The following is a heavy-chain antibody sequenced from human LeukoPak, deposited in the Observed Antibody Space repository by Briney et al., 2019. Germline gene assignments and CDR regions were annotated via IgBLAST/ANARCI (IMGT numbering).Heavy chain of an antibody. CDR3: ARNIVSKYYFDY. V-gene: IGHV3-33*08. J-gene: IGHJ4*02. Sequence: PGVPERLLCGASGFLYHNYAMHWLPHAPGKALEWVAVIWYDGTNKYYADSVKGRFTISRDNSKNTLYLQMNSLRAEDTAVYYCARNIVSKYYFDYWGQGTLVSVSS. D-gene: IGHD5/OR15-5a*01. CDR1: GFLYHNYA. CDR2: IWYDGTNK.